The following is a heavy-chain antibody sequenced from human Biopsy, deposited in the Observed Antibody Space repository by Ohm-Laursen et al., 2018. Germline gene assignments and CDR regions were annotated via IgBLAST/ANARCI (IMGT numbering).Heavy chain of an antibody. V-gene: IGHV1-69*06. D-gene: IGHD2-15*01. Sequence: SVKVSCKASGYTFTGYHVHWVRQAPGQGLEWMGGIIPIFDTANYAQKFQDRVTITADKSTFTAYMELGSLRSEDTAVYYCASDLLGREGYCGGRNCQIAYWGQGTLVTVSS. CDR2: IIPIFDTA. CDR3: ASDLLGREGYCGGRNCQIAY. CDR1: GYTFTGYH. J-gene: IGHJ4*02.